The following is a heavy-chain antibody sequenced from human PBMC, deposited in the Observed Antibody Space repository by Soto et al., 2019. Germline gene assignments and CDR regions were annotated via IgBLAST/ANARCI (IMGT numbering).Heavy chain of an antibody. V-gene: IGHV4-38-2*01. CDR1: GYSISSGYY. J-gene: IGHJ6*02. Sequence: SETLSLTCAVSGYSISSGYYWGWIRQPPGKGLEWIGSIYHSGSTYYNPSLKSRVTISVDTSKNQFSLKLSSVTAADTAVYYCARGVAVAGTFYYYGMDVWGQGTTVTVSS. D-gene: IGHD6-19*01. CDR3: ARGVAVAGTFYYYGMDV. CDR2: IYHSGST.